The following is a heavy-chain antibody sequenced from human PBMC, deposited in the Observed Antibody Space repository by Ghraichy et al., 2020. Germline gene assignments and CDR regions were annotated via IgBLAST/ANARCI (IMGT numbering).Heavy chain of an antibody. J-gene: IGHJ4*02. Sequence: GGSLRLSCAASGFTFSYYSMHWVRQAPGKGPECVSYISSSSTTTYYADSVEGLFTISRDNAKSSLYLQMNSLRDEDTAFYYCARGSDFYDATPPGPDYWGQGTLVTVSS. V-gene: IGHV3-48*02. D-gene: IGHD2-15*01. CDR2: ISSSSTTT. CDR3: ARGSDFYDATPPGPDY. CDR1: GFTFSYYS.